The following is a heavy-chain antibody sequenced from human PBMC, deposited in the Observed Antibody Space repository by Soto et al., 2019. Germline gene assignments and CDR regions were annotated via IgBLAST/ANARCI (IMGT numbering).Heavy chain of an antibody. CDR1: GFTFSSYW. Sequence: GGSLRLSCAASGFTFSSYWMSWVRQAPGKGLEWVANIKQDGSEKYYVDSVKGRFTISRDNAKNSLYLQMNSLRAEDTAVYYCARAKGYYDFWSGYYTHFDYWGQGTLVTVSS. CDR3: ARAKGYYDFWSGYYTHFDY. V-gene: IGHV3-7*01. D-gene: IGHD3-3*01. CDR2: IKQDGSEK. J-gene: IGHJ4*02.